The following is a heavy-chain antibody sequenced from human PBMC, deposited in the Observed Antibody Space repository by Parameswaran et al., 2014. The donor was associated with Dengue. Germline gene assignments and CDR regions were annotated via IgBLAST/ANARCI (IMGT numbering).Heavy chain of an antibody. CDR1: AISSA. J-gene: IGHJ6*03. CDR2: IYYSGST. Sequence: AISSARWIRQPPGKGLEWIGYIYYSGSTNYNPSLKSRVTISVDTSKNQFSLKLSSVTAADTAVYYCARSTYYDILTGYEYYMDVWGKGTTVTVSS. CDR3: ARSTYYDILTGYEYYMDV. V-gene: IGHV4-59*08. D-gene: IGHD3-9*01.